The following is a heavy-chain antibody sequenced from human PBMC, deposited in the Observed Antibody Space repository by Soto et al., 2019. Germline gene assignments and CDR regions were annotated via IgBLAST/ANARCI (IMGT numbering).Heavy chain of an antibody. V-gene: IGHV3-15*07. CDR3: ATGRGDLIY. J-gene: IGHJ4*02. CDR2: IKSKTDGGTT. D-gene: IGHD3-10*01. CDR1: GFTFSYAW. Sequence: EVQLVESGGDLAKPGGSLRLSCAVSGFTFSYAWMNWVRQAPGKGLEWVGRIKSKTDGGTTDYAAPVKGRFTISRDDSRNMVFLQMNSRVTEDKAVYYCATGRGDLIYWGQGTRVTVSS.